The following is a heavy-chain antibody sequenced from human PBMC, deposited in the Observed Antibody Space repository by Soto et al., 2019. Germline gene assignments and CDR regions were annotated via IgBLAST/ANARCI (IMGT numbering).Heavy chain of an antibody. Sequence: LGESLKISCKGSGYSFAKYWIAWVRQMPGKGLEWMGIIYPDDSNTKYSPSFQGQVTISADKSISTAYLQWSTLKDSDTAMYYCARFRTGGCSGDTCYLSYYYYGMDVWGQGTRVTV. J-gene: IGHJ6*02. CDR1: GYSFAKYW. V-gene: IGHV5-51*01. CDR2: IYPDDSNT. D-gene: IGHD2-15*01. CDR3: ARFRTGGCSGDTCYLSYYYYGMDV.